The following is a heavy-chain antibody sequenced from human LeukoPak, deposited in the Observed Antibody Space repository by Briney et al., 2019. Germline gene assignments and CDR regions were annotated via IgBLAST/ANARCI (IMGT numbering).Heavy chain of an antibody. CDR3: ARGYCTNGVCFDS. J-gene: IGHJ4*02. CDR2: IYSAGST. D-gene: IGHD2-8*01. Sequence: PGGSLRLSCAASGFTVSSNYMTWVRQAPGGGLQWVSLIYSAGSTYYADSVKGRFTISRDNSKNTLFLQMNSLRAEDTAVYYCARGYCTNGVCFDSWGQGTLVTVSS. V-gene: IGHV3-53*01. CDR1: GFTVSSNY.